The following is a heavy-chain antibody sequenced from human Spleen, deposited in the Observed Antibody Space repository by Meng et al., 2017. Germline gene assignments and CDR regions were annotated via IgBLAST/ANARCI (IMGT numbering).Heavy chain of an antibody. J-gene: IGHJ4*02. V-gene: IGHV1-2*02. CDR3: ARDEDISAAGKLFGDY. D-gene: IGHD6-13*01. CDR2: INPNSGGT. CDR1: NYLFINYE. Sequence: ASVKVSCKGSNYLFINYEISWVRQAPGQGLEWMGWINPNSGGTNYAQKFQGRVTMTRDTSISTAYMELSGLRSDDTAMYYCARDEDISAAGKLFGDYWGQGTLVTVSS.